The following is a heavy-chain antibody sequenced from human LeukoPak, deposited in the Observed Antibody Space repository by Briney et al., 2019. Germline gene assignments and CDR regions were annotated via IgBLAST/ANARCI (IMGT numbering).Heavy chain of an antibody. V-gene: IGHV3-7*01. CDR2: INQDGGNK. CDR3: ARFSRGTNSGS. Sequence: PGGSLRLSCTASGFTFSSYWMSWVRQAPGKGLKWVANINQDGGNKQYVDSVKGRFAISRDNAKNSLYLQMNSLRAEDTAVYYCARFSRGTNSGSWGQGTLVTVSS. J-gene: IGHJ5*02. CDR1: GFTFSSYW. D-gene: IGHD1-26*01.